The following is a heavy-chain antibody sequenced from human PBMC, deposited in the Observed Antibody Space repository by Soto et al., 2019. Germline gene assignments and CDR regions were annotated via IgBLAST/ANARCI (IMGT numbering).Heavy chain of an antibody. Sequence: EVQLVQSGAEVRKPGESLRISCKGSGYSFNIYWIGWVRQMPGKGLEWMGIIFPGDSDTIYSPSFQGQVTFSADKSTTTAYLQWSSLKASDTAMYYCVRLDGYLDFWGQGPLVTVSS. CDR2: IFPGDSDT. V-gene: IGHV5-51*01. J-gene: IGHJ4*02. D-gene: IGHD2-2*03. CDR1: GYSFNIYW. CDR3: VRLDGYLDF.